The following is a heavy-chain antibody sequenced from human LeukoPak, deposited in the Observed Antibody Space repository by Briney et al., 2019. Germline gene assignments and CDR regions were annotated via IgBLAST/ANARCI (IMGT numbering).Heavy chain of an antibody. J-gene: IGHJ4*02. D-gene: IGHD3-10*01. CDR1: GLTFSSYA. CDR3: AKDQTPMYGSGSYF. V-gene: IGHV3-23*01. Sequence: PGGSLRLSCAASGLTFSSYAMSWVRQAPGKGLEWVSAISGSGGSTYYADSVKGRFTISRDNSKNTLYLQMNSLRAEDTAVYYCAKDQTPMYGSGSYFGGQGTLVTVSS. CDR2: ISGSGGST.